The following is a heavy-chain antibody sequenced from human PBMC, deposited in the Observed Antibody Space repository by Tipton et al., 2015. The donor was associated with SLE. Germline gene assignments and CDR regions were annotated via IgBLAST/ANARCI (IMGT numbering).Heavy chain of an antibody. V-gene: IGHV3-72*01. J-gene: IGHJ6*02. D-gene: IGHD6-13*01. CDR1: GFTFSDHY. CDR2: IRNKANSYTT. Sequence: SLRLSCAASGFTFSDHYMDWVRQAPGKGLEWVGRIRNKANSYTTEYAASVKGRFSVSRDDSKNSLYLQMNSLKSEDTAVYYCARGASQQLVEFYYYGMDVWGQGTTVIVSS. CDR3: ARGASQQLVEFYYYGMDV.